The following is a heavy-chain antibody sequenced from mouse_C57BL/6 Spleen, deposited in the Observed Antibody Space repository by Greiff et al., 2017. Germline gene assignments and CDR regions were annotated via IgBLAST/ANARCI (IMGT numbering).Heavy chain of an antibody. CDR3: ARKGYSLDY. D-gene: IGHD2-12*01. J-gene: IGHJ2*01. CDR1: GYTFTSYW. CDR2: IDPSDSDT. V-gene: IGHV1-52*01. Sequence: QVQLQQPGAELVRPGSSVKLSCKASGYTFTSYWMHWVKQRPIQGLEWIGNIDPSDSDTHYNQKFKDKATLTVDKSSSTAYMQLSSLTSEDAAVYYCARKGYSLDYWGQGTTLTVSS.